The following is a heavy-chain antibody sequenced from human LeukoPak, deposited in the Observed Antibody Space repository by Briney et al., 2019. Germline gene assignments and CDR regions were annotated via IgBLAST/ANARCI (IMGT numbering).Heavy chain of an antibody. J-gene: IGHJ3*02. Sequence: GGSLRLSCAASGFTFDDYGMSWVRQAHGKGLEWVSGINWYGGSTGYADSVKGRFTISRDNAKNSLYLQMNSLRAEDTALYHGARDQSSSGAFDIWGQGTMVTVSS. CDR3: ARDQSSSGAFDI. CDR2: INWYGGST. CDR1: GFTFDDYG. D-gene: IGHD3-10*01. V-gene: IGHV3-20*01.